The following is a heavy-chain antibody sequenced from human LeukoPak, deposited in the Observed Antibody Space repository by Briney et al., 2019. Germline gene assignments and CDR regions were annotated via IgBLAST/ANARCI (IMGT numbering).Heavy chain of an antibody. CDR1: GYTFTGYY. J-gene: IGHJ4*02. V-gene: IGHV1-2*02. CDR2: INPNSGGT. CDR3: ARILASGQLLFPFDY. Sequence: ASVKVSCKASGYTFTGYYMHWVRQAPGQGLEWMGWINPNSGGTNYAQKFQGRVTMTRDTSISTAYMELSRLRSDDTAVYYCARILASGQLLFPFDYWGQGTLVTVSS. D-gene: IGHD2-2*01.